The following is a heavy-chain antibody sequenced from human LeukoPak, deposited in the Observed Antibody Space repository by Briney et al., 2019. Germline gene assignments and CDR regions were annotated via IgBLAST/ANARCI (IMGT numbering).Heavy chain of an antibody. J-gene: IGHJ6*03. CDR2: IIPIFGTA. CDR1: GGTFSSYA. V-gene: IGHV1-69*13. D-gene: IGHD3-9*01. CDR3: ARETHYDIGHGSQYPDYYYYYMDV. Sequence: GASVKVSCKASGGTFSSYAISWVRQAPGQGLEWMGGIIPIFGTANYAQKFQGRVTITADESTSTAYMELSSLRSEDTAVYYCARETHYDIGHGSQYPDYYYYYMDVWGKGTTVTISS.